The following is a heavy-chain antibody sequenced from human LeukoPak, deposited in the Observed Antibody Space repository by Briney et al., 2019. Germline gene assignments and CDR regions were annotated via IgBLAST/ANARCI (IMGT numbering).Heavy chain of an antibody. CDR1: GYTFTGYY. V-gene: IGHV1-2*02. J-gene: IGHJ3*02. D-gene: IGHD6-19*01. CDR2: INPNSGGT. Sequence: ASVKVSCKASGYTFTGYYMHWVRQAPGQGLEWMGWINPNSGGTNYAQKFQGRVTMTRDTSISTAYMELSRLRSDDTAVYYCARVCDSSGWPLRGNDAFDIRGQGTMVTVSS. CDR3: ARVCDSSGWPLRGNDAFDI.